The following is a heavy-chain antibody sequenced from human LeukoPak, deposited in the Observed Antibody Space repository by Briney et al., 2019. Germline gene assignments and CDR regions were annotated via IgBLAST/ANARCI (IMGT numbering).Heavy chain of an antibody. V-gene: IGHV4-61*02. J-gene: IGHJ3*02. Sequence: SETPSLTCTVSGGSISSGSYYWSWIRQPAGKGLEWIVRIYTSGSTNYNPSLNSRVTISVDTSKNQFSLKLSSVTAADTAVYYCARGRPYCGGDCGKTASDAFDIWGQGTMVTVSS. CDR2: IYTSGST. CDR3: ARGRPYCGGDCGKTASDAFDI. CDR1: GGSISSGSYY. D-gene: IGHD2-21*02.